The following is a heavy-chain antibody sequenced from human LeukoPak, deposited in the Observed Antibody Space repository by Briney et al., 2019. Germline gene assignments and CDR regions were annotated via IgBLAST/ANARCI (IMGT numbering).Heavy chain of an antibody. CDR2: ISYDGSNK. V-gene: IGHV3-30*01. CDR1: GFTFSSYA. J-gene: IGHJ2*01. D-gene: IGHD6-6*01. CDR3: AKPSIAASHAVWYFDL. Sequence: GGSLRLSCAASGFTFSSYAMHWVRQAPGKGLEWVAVISYDGSNKYYADSVKGRFTISRDNPKNTLYLQMNSLRAEDTAVYYCAKPSIAASHAVWYFDLWAVAPWSLSPQ.